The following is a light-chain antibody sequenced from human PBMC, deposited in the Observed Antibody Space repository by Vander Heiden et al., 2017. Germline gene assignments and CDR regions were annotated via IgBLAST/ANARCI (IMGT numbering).Light chain of an antibody. CDR3: QQSYSILTWT. V-gene: IGKV1-39*01. CDR2: AAS. J-gene: IGKJ1*01. CDR1: QSISSY. Sequence: DIQMTQSPSSLSASVGDRVTITCRASQSISSYLNWYQQKPGKAPNLLIYAASSLESGVPSRFSGNESGTNFTLTISSLQAEDVATCYCQQSYSILTWTFGQGTKVEIK.